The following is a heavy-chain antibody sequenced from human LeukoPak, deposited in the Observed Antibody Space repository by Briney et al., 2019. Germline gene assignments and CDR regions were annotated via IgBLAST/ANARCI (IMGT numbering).Heavy chain of an antibody. Sequence: GGSLRLSCAASRFTFSDSYMTWIRQAPGKGLELLSYISGSGTIVNYIDSVRGRFTISRDNAKNSLYLQVNSLRVEDTAVYYCSRDPRLNDYWGQGTLVTVSS. CDR2: ISGSGTIV. J-gene: IGHJ4*02. CDR3: SRDPRLNDY. V-gene: IGHV3-11*01. CDR1: RFTFSDSY.